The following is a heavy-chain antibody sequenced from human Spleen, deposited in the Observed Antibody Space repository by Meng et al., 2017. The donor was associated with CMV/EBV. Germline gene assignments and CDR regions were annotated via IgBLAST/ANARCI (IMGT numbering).Heavy chain of an antibody. D-gene: IGHD5-24*01. CDR3: ASARDYYYYGMDV. Sequence: LSLTCAVYGGSFSGYYWSWIRQAPGKGLEWVSYISSSGSTIYYADSVKGRFTISRDNAKNSLYLQMNSLRAEDTAVYYCASARDYYYYGMDVWGQGTTVTVSS. CDR2: ISSSGSTI. J-gene: IGHJ6*02. V-gene: IGHV3-11*04. CDR1: GGSFSGYY.